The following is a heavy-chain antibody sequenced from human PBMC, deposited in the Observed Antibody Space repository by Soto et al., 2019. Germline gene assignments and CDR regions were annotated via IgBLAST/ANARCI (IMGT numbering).Heavy chain of an antibody. CDR2: INHSGNN. V-gene: IGHV4-34*01. CDR1: GGSFSTYC. D-gene: IGHD3-9*01. Sequence: SETLSLTCVVSGGSFSTYCYNWIRQSPGKGLEWIGEINHSGNNNYSPSLKSRVTMSLDTSKNQFSLKLTSVTAADTAVYYCARGGSNDWQVAFDIWGQGTMVTVSS. CDR3: ARGGSNDWQVAFDI. J-gene: IGHJ3*02.